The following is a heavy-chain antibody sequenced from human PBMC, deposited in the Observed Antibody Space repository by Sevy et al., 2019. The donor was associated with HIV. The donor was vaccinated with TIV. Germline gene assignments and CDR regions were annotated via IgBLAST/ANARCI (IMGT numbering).Heavy chain of an antibody. CDR2: IFWDDEK. Sequence: SGPTLVKPAQTLTLTCSFSGFSLNTSGVGVGWIRLPPGKALEWLALIFWDDEKRYSPPLKNRLTITKDTSKNQVVLTMTNMDPVDTATYDCARFLKGDYTDYFDSWDQGSLVTVSS. J-gene: IGHJ4*02. CDR1: GFSLNTSGVG. CDR3: ARFLKGDYTDYFDS. V-gene: IGHV2-5*02. D-gene: IGHD4-4*01.